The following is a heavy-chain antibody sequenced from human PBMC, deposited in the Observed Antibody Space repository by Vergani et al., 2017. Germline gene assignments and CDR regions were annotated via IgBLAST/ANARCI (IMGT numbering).Heavy chain of an antibody. Sequence: QVQLVESGGGVVQPGGSLRLSCAAPGFSLSTNVMHWVRQAPGKGLQWVALTRHDRSNEHYADSVKGRFTISRDNSKNTLYLQMNSLRDEDTAVYYCARDALELWFGERGDAFDIWGQGTMVTFSS. J-gene: IGHJ3*02. CDR1: GFSLSTNV. CDR2: TRHDRSNE. V-gene: IGHV3-30*02. D-gene: IGHD3-10*01. CDR3: ARDALELWFGERGDAFDI.